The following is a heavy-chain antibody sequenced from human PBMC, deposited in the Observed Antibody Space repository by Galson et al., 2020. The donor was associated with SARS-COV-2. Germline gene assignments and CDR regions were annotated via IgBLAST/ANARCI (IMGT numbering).Heavy chain of an antibody. J-gene: IGHJ4*02. V-gene: IGHV3-30*04. D-gene: IGHD6-13*01. Sequence: GESLKISCAASGFTFSSYAMHWVRQAPGKGLEWVAVISYDGSNKYYADSVKGRFTISRDNSKNTLYLQMNSLRAEDTAVYYCARDRGSWYVDYWGQGTLVTVSS. CDR2: ISYDGSNK. CDR3: ARDRGSWYVDY. CDR1: GFTFSSYA.